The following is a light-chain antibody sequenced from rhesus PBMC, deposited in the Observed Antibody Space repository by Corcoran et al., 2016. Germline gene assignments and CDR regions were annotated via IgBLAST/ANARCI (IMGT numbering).Light chain of an antibody. CDR1: QSVSSY. CDR2: GAS. V-gene: IGKV3S9*01. CDR3: QQYNNWMYS. J-gene: IGKJ2*01. Sequence: EIVMTQSPATLSLSPGERVTLSCRASQSVSSYVAWSQQKPDHPPRLLIYGASPRATGIPDKFSGGGSGTDFTLIISSLGPEDVGVYCCQQYNNWMYSFGQGTKVEIK.